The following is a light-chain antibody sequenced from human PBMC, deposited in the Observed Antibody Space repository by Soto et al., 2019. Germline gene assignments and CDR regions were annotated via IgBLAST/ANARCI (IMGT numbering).Light chain of an antibody. CDR3: QQYNTYWT. CDR2: ATS. CDR1: QSISTY. V-gene: IGKV1-9*01. Sequence: DMQMAESASCLSASVGDRITITCRASQSISTYLHWYQQKPGTAPKLLIYATSNLQSGVPSRFSGSGSATEFTLTISSLQPDDFATYYCQQYNTYWTFGQGTKVDIK. J-gene: IGKJ1*01.